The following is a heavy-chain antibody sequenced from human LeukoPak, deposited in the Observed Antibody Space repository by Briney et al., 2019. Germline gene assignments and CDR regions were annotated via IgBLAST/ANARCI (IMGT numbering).Heavy chain of an antibody. CDR3: ARALGSSGYYPPFDY. V-gene: IGHV1-2*02. Sequence: ASVKVSCKASGYAFTTYYMHWVRQAPGQGLEWMGWINPNSGGTNYAQKFQGRVTMTRDTSISTAYMELSRLRSDDTAVYYCARALGSSGYYPPFDYWGQGTLVTVSS. CDR2: INPNSGGT. CDR1: GYAFTTYY. J-gene: IGHJ4*02. D-gene: IGHD3-22*01.